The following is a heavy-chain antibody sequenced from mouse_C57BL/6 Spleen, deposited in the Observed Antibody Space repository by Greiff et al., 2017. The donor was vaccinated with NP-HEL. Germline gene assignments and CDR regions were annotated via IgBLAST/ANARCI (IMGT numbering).Heavy chain of an antibody. CDR2: ISSGGSYT. CDR1: GFTFSSYG. CDR3: ARDDPMDY. Sequence: EVKLVESGGDLVKPGGSLKLSCAASGFTFSSYGMSWVRQTPDKRLEWVATISSGGSYTYYPDSVKGRFTISRDNAKNTLYLQMSSLKSEDTDMYDCARDDPMDYWGQGTSVTVSS. V-gene: IGHV5-6*02. J-gene: IGHJ4*01.